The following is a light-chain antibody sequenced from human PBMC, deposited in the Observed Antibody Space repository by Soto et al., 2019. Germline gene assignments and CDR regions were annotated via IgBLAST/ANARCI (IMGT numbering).Light chain of an antibody. CDR3: AAWDDILNGVV. Sequence: QSVLTQPPSASGTPGQRVTISCSGSSSNIGSNTVNWYQLLPGTAPKLLIYSNNQRPSGVPDRFSGSKSGTSASLAISGLQSEDEADYYCAAWDDILNGVVFGGGTQLTVL. J-gene: IGLJ2*01. CDR1: SSNIGSNT. CDR2: SNN. V-gene: IGLV1-44*01.